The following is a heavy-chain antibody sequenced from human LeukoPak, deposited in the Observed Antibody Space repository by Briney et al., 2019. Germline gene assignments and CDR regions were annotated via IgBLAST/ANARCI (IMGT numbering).Heavy chain of an antibody. CDR2: ISSSSSTI. CDR1: GFTFSSYS. D-gene: IGHD3-22*01. V-gene: IGHV3-48*01. Sequence: GGSLRLSCAASGFTFSSYSMSWVRQAPGKGLEWVSYISSSSSTIYYADSVKGRFTISRDNAKNSLYLQMNSLRAEDTAVYYCAREVDYYDSSGYTDYWGQGTLVTVSS. J-gene: IGHJ4*02. CDR3: AREVDYYDSSGYTDY.